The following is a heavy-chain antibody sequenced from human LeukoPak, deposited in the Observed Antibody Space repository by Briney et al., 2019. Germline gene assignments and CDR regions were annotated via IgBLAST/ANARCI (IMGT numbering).Heavy chain of an antibody. J-gene: IGHJ5*02. D-gene: IGHD1-26*01. CDR3: ARSAVNWSYFGNWFDP. Sequence: GRSLRLSCIAYGFTFSDYAMHWVRQAPGKGLEWVANIYYDGSNKYYADSVRGRFTISRDNSKNTVYLQMSSLRAEDTAVYYCARSAVNWSYFGNWFDPWGQGILVTVSS. CDR2: IYYDGSNK. V-gene: IGHV3-33*01. CDR1: GFTFSDYA.